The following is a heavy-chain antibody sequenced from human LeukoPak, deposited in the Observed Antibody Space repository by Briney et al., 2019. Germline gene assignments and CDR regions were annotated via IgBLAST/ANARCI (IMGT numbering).Heavy chain of an antibody. CDR1: GGSISSYY. J-gene: IGHJ4*02. V-gene: IGHV4-4*07. Sequence: SETLSLTCTVSGGSISSYYWSWIRQPAGKGLEWIGRILTGGNTNYNPSLQSRVTMSGDRSKNQFSLKLSSVTAADTAVYYCARVGHSATYFDYWGQGTLVTVSS. CDR2: ILTGGNT. CDR3: ARVGHSATYFDY. D-gene: IGHD4-23*01.